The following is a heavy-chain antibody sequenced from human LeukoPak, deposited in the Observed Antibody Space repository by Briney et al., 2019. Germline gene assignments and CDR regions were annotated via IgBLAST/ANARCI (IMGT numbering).Heavy chain of an antibody. CDR3: ARTLTTATWDF. V-gene: IGHV1-2*02. Sequence: ASVKVSCKASGYTFTDYYFNWVRQAPGQGLEWMGWINPKSGGTHYAQNFQDRVTMTRDTSINTAYLELNRLRSDDTAMYYCARTLTTATWDFWGQGTLVTVSS. J-gene: IGHJ4*02. D-gene: IGHD4-17*01. CDR2: INPKSGGT. CDR1: GYTFTDYY.